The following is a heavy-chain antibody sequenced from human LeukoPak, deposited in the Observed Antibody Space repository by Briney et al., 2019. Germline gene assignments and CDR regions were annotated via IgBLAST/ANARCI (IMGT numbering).Heavy chain of an antibody. V-gene: IGHV4-59*01. CDR1: GGSISSYY. CDR3: ARVGWGSTGNWFDP. CDR2: IYYSGST. J-gene: IGHJ5*02. D-gene: IGHD7-27*01. Sequence: PSETLSLTCTVSGGSISSYYWSWIRQPPGKGLEWIGYIYYSGSTNYNPSLKSRVTISVDTSKNQFSLKLSSVTAAGTAVYYCARVGWGSTGNWFDPWGQGTLATVSS.